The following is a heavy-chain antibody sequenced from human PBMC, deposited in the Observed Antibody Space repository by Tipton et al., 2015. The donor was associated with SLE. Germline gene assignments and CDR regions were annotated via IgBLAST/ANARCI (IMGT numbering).Heavy chain of an antibody. V-gene: IGHV4-34*01. CDR3: ASITKHCYYGMDV. CDR1: GGSFSGYY. D-gene: IGHD1-14*01. CDR2: INHSGST. J-gene: IGHJ6*02. Sequence: LRLSCAVYGGSFSGYYWSWIRQPPGKGLEWIGEINHSGSTNYNPSLRSRVTISVDTSKNQFSLKLSSVTAADTAVYYCASITKHCYYGMDVWGQGTTVTVSS.